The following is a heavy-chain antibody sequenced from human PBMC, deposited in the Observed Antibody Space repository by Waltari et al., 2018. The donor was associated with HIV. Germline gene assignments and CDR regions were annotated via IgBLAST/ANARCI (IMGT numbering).Heavy chain of an antibody. CDR1: GFTFTNYA. CDR3: AKDDSTGSSGYYPFHY. J-gene: IGHJ4*02. V-gene: IGHV3-23*04. D-gene: IGHD3-22*01. CDR2: IRGSGGST. Sequence: EVQLVESGGGLVQPGGSLRLSWAASGFTFTNYAWNWVRQAPGKGREWDSAIRGSGGSTYYADSVKGRFTISRDNSKNTLYLQMNSLRAEDTALYYCAKDDSTGSSGYYPFHYWGQGTLITVSS.